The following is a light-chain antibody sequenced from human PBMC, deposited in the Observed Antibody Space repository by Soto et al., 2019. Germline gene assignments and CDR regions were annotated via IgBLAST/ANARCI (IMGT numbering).Light chain of an antibody. J-gene: IGKJ5*01. Sequence: DIQLTQSPSLLSASVGDRVTITCRASQGIGSSLAWYHQKAGKAPKLLIHTASTLQSGIPSRFSGSGSGTDFTLTITILQPEDFATYYCQQRNSYPITFGQGTRLEIK. CDR1: QGIGSS. CDR2: TAS. CDR3: QQRNSYPIT. V-gene: IGKV1-9*01.